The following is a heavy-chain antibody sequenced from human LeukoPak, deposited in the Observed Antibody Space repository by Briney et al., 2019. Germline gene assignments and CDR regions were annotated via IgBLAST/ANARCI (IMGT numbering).Heavy chain of an antibody. Sequence: PGGSLRLSCAASGLTFSSYGMSWVRQAPGKGLEWVSAISGSGGTTYYADSVKGRFTISRDNSKKALYLQMNSLRAEDTAVYYCASGAGDPGSYYSVDYWGQGTLVTVSS. D-gene: IGHD3-10*01. CDR1: GLTFSSYG. CDR3: ASGAGDPGSYYSVDY. V-gene: IGHV3-23*01. J-gene: IGHJ4*02. CDR2: ISGSGGTT.